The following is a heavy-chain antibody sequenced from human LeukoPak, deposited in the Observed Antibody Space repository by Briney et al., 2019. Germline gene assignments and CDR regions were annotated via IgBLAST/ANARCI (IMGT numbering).Heavy chain of an antibody. CDR1: GGSISSYY. CDR3: ARVISSGYYYYYGMDV. J-gene: IGHJ6*02. V-gene: IGHV4-59*01. Sequence: PSETLSLTCTVSGGSISSYYWSWIRQPPGKGLEWIGYIYYSGSTNYNPSLKSRVTISVDTSKNQFSLKLSSVTAADTAVYYCARVISSGYYYYYGMDVWRQGTTVTVSS. CDR2: IYYSGST. D-gene: IGHD3-22*01.